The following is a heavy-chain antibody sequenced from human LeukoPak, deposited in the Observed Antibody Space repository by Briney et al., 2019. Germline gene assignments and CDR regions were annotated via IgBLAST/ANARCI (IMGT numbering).Heavy chain of an antibody. D-gene: IGHD3-3*01. CDR1: GITLSNYG. CDR2: ISWNSGSI. CDR3: TMDTFGPRDY. V-gene: IGHV3-9*01. Sequence: GGSLRLSCAVSGITLSNYGMSWVRQAPGKGLEWVSGISWNSGSIGYADSVKGRFTISSDNAKNTLYLQLNSLRPEDTALYYCTMDTFGPRDYWGQGALVTVSS. J-gene: IGHJ4*02.